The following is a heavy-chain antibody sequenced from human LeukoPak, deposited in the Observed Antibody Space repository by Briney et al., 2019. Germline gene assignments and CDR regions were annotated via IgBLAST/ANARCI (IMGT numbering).Heavy chain of an antibody. CDR2: ISWNSGSI. CDR3: AKGDYGGS. D-gene: IGHD4-17*01. J-gene: IGHJ5*02. Sequence: GRSLRLSCAASGFTFDDYAMHWVRQAPGKGLEWVSGISWNSGSIGYADSVKGRFTISRDNAKNSLYLQMNSLRAENTALYYCAKGDYGGSWGQGTLVTVSS. V-gene: IGHV3-9*01. CDR1: GFTFDDYA.